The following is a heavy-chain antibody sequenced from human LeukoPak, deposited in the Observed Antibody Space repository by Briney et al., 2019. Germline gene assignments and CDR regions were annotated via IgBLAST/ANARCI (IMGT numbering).Heavy chain of an antibody. CDR3: ARALAGTLEAFDI. CDR2: IDYSGST. V-gene: IGHV4-59*01. J-gene: IGHJ3*02. D-gene: IGHD6-19*01. Sequence: PSETLSLTCTVSGGSIRSYYWNWIRQPPGKGLEGIGFIDYSGSTRYNPSLKRRGTISLDTSENQFSLKLRSVTAADTAVYYCARALAGTLEAFDIWGQGTIVTVYS. CDR1: GGSIRSYY.